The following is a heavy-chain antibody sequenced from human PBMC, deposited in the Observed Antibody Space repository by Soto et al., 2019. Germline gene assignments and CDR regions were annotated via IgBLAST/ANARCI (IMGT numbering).Heavy chain of an antibody. V-gene: IGHV4-34*01. J-gene: IGHJ6*02. Sequence: PSETLSLTCAVCGGSFSGYYWSWIRQPPGKGLEWIGEINHSGSTNYNPSLKSRVTISVDTSKNQFSLKLSSVTAADTAVYYCARGYYYDSSGYYPRPYGMDVWGQGTTVTVSS. CDR3: ARGYYYDSSGYYPRPYGMDV. CDR1: GGSFSGYY. D-gene: IGHD3-22*01. CDR2: INHSGST.